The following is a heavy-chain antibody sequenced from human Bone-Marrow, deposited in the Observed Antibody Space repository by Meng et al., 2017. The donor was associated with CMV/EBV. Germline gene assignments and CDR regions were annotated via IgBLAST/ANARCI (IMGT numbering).Heavy chain of an antibody. J-gene: IGHJ4*02. CDR2: ISYDGSNK. Sequence: GGSLRLSCAASGFTFSSSWMSWVRQAPGKGLEWVAVISYDGSNKYYADSVKGRFTISRDNSKNTLYLQMNSLRAEDTAVYYCAVDSSGTPDYWGQGTLVTVSS. D-gene: IGHD3-22*01. V-gene: IGHV3-30*03. CDR3: AVDSSGTPDY. CDR1: GFTFSSSW.